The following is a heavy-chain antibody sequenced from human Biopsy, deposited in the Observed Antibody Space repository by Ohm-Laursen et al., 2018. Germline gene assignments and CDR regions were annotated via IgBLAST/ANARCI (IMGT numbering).Heavy chain of an antibody. CDR2: IIPIPNVA. CDR1: GDSFTSYA. CDR3: ARGEGSSWFDP. V-gene: IGHV1-69*01. J-gene: IGHJ5*02. Sequence: SSVKVSCKASGDSFTSYAIGSVRQAPGQGLEWMGGIIPIPNVATYAQKFQGRITITADESTSTAYMELSSLTSDDTAVYFCARGEGSSWFDPWGHGTLVTVSS. D-gene: IGHD1-26*01.